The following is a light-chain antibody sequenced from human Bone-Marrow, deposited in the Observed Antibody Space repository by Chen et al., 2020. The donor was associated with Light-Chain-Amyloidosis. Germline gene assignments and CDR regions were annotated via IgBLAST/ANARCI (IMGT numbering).Light chain of an antibody. Sequence: YELTQPPSVSVSPGPTASITCSGDDLPTKYAYWYQQKPGQAPVLVIHRDTERPSGISERFSGSSSGTTATLTISGVQAEDEADYHCQSADSSGTYEVIFGGGTKLTVL. J-gene: IGLJ2*01. CDR1: DLPTKY. CDR2: RDT. CDR3: QSADSSGTYEVI. V-gene: IGLV3-25*03.